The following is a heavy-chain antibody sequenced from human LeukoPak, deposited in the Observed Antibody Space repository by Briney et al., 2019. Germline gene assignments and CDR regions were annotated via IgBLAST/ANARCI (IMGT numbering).Heavy chain of an antibody. J-gene: IGHJ4*02. V-gene: IGHV3-21*06. Sequence: GGSLRLSCAASGFSFLSYSMTWVRQAPGKGLEWVSSISGNSRYIYYADSMRGRFTISRDNAKNSLYLQMNSLKPEDTAVYYCARVAEAAAFDSWGQGTLVTVSS. CDR2: ISGNSRYI. CDR3: ARVAEAAAFDS. CDR1: GFSFLSYS. D-gene: IGHD6-13*01.